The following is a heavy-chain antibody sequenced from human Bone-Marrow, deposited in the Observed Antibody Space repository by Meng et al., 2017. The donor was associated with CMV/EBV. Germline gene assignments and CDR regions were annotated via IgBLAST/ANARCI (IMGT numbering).Heavy chain of an antibody. CDR3: ARTSPLPIALAGGVYGMDV. J-gene: IGHJ6*02. D-gene: IGHD6-19*01. Sequence: SVKVSCKASGGTFSSYAISWVRQAPGQGLEWMGGIIPIFGTANYAQKFQGRVTITTDESTSTAYMKLGSLRSEDTAVYYCARTSPLPIALAGGVYGMDVWGQGTTVTVSS. CDR2: IIPIFGTA. V-gene: IGHV1-69*05. CDR1: GGTFSSYA.